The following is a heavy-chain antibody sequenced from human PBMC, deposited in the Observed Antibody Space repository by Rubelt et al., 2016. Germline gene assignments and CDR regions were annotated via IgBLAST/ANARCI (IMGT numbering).Heavy chain of an antibody. D-gene: IGHD3-22*01. Sequence: EVQLMESGGGLVQPGGSLRLSCAASGFIFSDHYVDWVRQAPGKGLEWVGRTRNKANSYTTEYAASVKGRFTISRDDSKNSLYPQMNSLKTEDTAVYYCTRGGGSSGSYTGFRYWGQGTLVTVSS. V-gene: IGHV3-72*01. CDR1: GFIFSDHY. CDR2: TRNKANSYTT. J-gene: IGHJ1*01. CDR3: TRGGGSSGSYTGFRY.